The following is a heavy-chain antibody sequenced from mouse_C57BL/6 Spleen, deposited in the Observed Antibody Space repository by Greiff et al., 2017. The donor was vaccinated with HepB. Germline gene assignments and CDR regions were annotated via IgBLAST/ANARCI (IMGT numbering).Heavy chain of an antibody. J-gene: IGHJ2*01. CDR1: GFTFSSYA. D-gene: IGHD2-5*01. CDR2: ISDGGSYT. CDR3: ARDRGTIVTFDY. V-gene: IGHV5-4*01. Sequence: DVHLVESGGGLVKPGGSLKLSCAASGFTFSSYAMSWVRQTPEKRLEWVATISDGGSYTYYPDNVKGRFTISRDNAKNNLYLQMSHLKSEDTAMYYCARDRGTIVTFDYWGQGTTLTVSS.